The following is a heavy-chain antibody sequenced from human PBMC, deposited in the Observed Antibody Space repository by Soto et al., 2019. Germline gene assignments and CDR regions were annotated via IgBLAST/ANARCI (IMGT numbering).Heavy chain of an antibody. J-gene: IGHJ4*02. Sequence: GGSLRLSCAASGFTFTRYSMNWVRQAPGKGLEWVSSISSTTNHIYYGDSMKGRFTISRDNAKNSLYLEMNSLRAEDTAVYYCARESEDLTSNFDYWGQGTLVTVSS. CDR3: ARESEDLTSNFDY. V-gene: IGHV3-21*06. CDR1: GFTFTRYS. CDR2: ISSTTNHI.